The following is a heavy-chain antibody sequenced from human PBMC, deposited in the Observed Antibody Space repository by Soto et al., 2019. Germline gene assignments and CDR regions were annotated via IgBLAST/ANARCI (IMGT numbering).Heavy chain of an antibody. CDR3: ARDSSMITFGGVSAFDI. Sequence: QVQMQESGPGLVKLSQTLSLTCTVSGGSISSVDNYWSWIRQPPGKGQEWIGYIYYSGSTYYNPSLKSRVTISVDTSKNQFSLKLSSVTAADTAVYYCARDSSMITFGGVSAFDIWGQGTMVTVSS. V-gene: IGHV4-30-4*01. CDR2: IYYSGST. D-gene: IGHD3-16*01. CDR1: GGSISSVDNY. J-gene: IGHJ3*02.